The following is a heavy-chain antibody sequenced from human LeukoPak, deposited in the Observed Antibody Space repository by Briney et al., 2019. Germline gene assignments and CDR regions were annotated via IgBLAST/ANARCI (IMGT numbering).Heavy chain of an antibody. D-gene: IGHD4-11*01. V-gene: IGHV3-7*01. CDR3: ARDRESESDSEGDY. Sequence: GGSLRLSCSASGFTFSRFWMSWVRQAPGKGLEYVALIKQGGSEIYHMDSVKGRFTISRDDATNSLYLQLNSLRVEDTALYYCARDRESESDSEGDYWGQGTLVTVSS. CDR2: IKQGGSEI. CDR1: GFTFSRFW. J-gene: IGHJ4*02.